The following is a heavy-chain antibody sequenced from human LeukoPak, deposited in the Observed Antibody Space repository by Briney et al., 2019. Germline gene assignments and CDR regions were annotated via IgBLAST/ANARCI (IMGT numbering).Heavy chain of an antibody. V-gene: IGHV3-23*01. CDR3: AKDWEGQWLVRILDY. CDR2: LSGSGGST. CDR1: GFTFSTYA. Sequence: GGSLRLSCAASGFTFSTYAMNWVRQAPGKGLEWVSALSGSGGSTYYADSVKGRFTISRDNSKNTLYLQMNSLRAEDTAVYYCAKDWEGQWLVRILDYWGQGTLVTVSS. J-gene: IGHJ4*02. D-gene: IGHD6-19*01.